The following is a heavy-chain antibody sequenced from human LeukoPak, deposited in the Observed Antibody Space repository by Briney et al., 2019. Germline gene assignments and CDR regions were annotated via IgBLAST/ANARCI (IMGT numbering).Heavy chain of an antibody. D-gene: IGHD3-22*01. Sequence: GGSLRLSCAASGFTFRDSAMSWVRQAPGKGLEWVSLISFSGDNTYYTDSVKGRFTISRDNSKDTLYLQMNSLRAEDTAIYYCARASSGYSLVDIWGQGTMVTVSS. CDR3: ARASSGYSLVDI. V-gene: IGHV3-23*01. CDR1: GFTFRDSA. CDR2: ISFSGDNT. J-gene: IGHJ3*02.